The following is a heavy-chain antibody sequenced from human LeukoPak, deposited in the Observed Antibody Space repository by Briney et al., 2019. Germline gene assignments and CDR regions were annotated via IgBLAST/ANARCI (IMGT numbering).Heavy chain of an antibody. CDR1: GFTFSDYY. Sequence: GGSLRLSCAASGFTFSDYYMSWIRQAPGKGLEWVSYISSSGSTIYYADSVKGRFTISRDNSKNTLYLQMNSPRAEDTAVYYCAKDTRGVITGYFDCWGQGTLVTVSS. J-gene: IGHJ4*02. D-gene: IGHD3-10*01. CDR3: AKDTRGVITGYFDC. CDR2: ISSSGSTI. V-gene: IGHV3-11*04.